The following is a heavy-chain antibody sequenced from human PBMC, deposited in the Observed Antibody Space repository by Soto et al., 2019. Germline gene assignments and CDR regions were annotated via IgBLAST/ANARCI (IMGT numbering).Heavy chain of an antibody. Sequence: SVKVSCKASGGTFSSYAISWVRQAPGQGLELMRGIIPIFGTANYAQKFQGRVTITADESTSTAYVELSSLRSEDTAVYYCARDLELMRAFDIWGQGTMVTV. J-gene: IGHJ3*02. D-gene: IGHD1-7*01. CDR2: IIPIFGTA. V-gene: IGHV1-69*13. CDR3: ARDLELMRAFDI. CDR1: GGTFSSYA.